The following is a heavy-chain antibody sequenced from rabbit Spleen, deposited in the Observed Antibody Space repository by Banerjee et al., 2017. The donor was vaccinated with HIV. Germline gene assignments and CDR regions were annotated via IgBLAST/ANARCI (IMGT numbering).Heavy chain of an antibody. Sequence: QEQLEESGGDLVKPEGSLTLTCTASGFSLSSFYWICWVRQAPGKGLEWIACIHGGSKNNIYYASWAKGRFTISKSSSTTVTLQMTSLTVADTATYFCARSTYGYDDYADLYYAAMDLWGPGTLVTVS. D-gene: IGHD6-1*01. CDR2: IHGGSKNNI. J-gene: IGHJ6*01. CDR1: GFSLSSFYW. CDR3: ARSTYGYDDYADLYYAAMDL. V-gene: IGHV1S45*01.